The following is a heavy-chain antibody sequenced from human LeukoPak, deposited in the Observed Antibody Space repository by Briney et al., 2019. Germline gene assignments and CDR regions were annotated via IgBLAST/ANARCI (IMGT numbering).Heavy chain of an antibody. J-gene: IGHJ3*02. CDR1: GGSFSGYY. V-gene: IGHV4-34*01. D-gene: IGHD3-10*01. CDR2: INHSGST. CDR3: ARCYGSGDVFDI. Sequence: PSETLSLTCAVYGGSFSGYYWSWIRQPPGKGLEWLGEINHSGSTNYNPSLKSRVTISVDTSKNQFSLKLSSVTAADTAVYYCARCYGSGDVFDIWGQGTMVTVSS.